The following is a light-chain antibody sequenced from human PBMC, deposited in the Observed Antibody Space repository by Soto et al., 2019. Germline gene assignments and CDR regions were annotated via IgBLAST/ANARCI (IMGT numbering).Light chain of an antibody. J-gene: IGKJ1*01. Sequence: EIVLTQSPPTLSLSPGERATVSCRTSQSVNTYLAWYQQKPGQAPSLLIYGASNSAPGIPDRFSASGSGTDFTLTISSLQPEDFAVYYCQQRSATWTFGQGTRVEI. V-gene: IGKV3-11*01. CDR3: QQRSATWT. CDR2: GAS. CDR1: QSVNTY.